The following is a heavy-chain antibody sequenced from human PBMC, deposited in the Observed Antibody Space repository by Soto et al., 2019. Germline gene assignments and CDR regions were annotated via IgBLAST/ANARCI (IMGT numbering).Heavy chain of an antibody. D-gene: IGHD4-17*01. Sequence: SETLSLTCTVSGGSISTTNYYWGWIRQPPGKGLEWIGSIYYSGITYYNPSLKSRVTISVDTSKNLFSLKLSSVTAADTAVYSCARQHYGDYLPDYWGQGTLVTLSS. CDR1: GGSISTTNYY. V-gene: IGHV4-39*01. CDR2: IYYSGIT. CDR3: ARQHYGDYLPDY. J-gene: IGHJ4*02.